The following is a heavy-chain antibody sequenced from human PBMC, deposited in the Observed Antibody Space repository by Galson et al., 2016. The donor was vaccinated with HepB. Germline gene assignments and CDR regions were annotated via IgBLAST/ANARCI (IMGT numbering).Heavy chain of an antibody. Sequence: ETLSLTCSVSGGSISSDFWSWIRQPPGKGLEWIGYIYYSGSANYTPSLKSRVIISVDTSKNQFSLKLSSVTAGDTAVYYCARGWSRDGYTIDDWGRGTLVTVSS. CDR1: GGSISSDF. CDR3: ARGWSRDGYTIDD. J-gene: IGHJ4*02. CDR2: IYYSGSA. D-gene: IGHD5-24*01. V-gene: IGHV4-59*01.